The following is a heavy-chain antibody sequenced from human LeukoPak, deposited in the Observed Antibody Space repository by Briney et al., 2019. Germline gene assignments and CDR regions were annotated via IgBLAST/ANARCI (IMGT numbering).Heavy chain of an antibody. V-gene: IGHV3-21*01. D-gene: IGHD1-26*01. CDR1: GFTFSSYS. J-gene: IGHJ4*02. CDR2: ISSSSSYI. Sequence: GGSLRLSCAASGFTFSSYSMNWVRQAPGKGLEWVSSISSSSSYIYYADSVKGRFTISRDNAKNSLYLQMNSLRAEDTAVYYCARDPHDGSYSGFDYWGQGTLVTVSS. CDR3: ARDPHDGSYSGFDY.